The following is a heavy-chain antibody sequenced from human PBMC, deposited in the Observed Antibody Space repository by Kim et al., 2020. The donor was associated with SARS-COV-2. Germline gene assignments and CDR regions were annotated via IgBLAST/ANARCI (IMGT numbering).Heavy chain of an antibody. CDR1: GGSISSGGYY. Sequence: SETLSLTCTVSGGSISSGGYYWSWIRQHPGKGLEWIGYIYYSGSTYYNPSLKSRVTISVDTSKNQFSLKLSSVTAADTAVYYCASGRLRWGVLDGMDVWGQGTTVTVSS. D-gene: IGHD4-17*01. CDR2: IYYSGST. V-gene: IGHV4-31*03. CDR3: ASGRLRWGVLDGMDV. J-gene: IGHJ6*02.